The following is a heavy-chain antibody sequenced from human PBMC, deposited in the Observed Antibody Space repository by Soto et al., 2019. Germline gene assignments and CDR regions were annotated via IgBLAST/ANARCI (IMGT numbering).Heavy chain of an antibody. Sequence: SESLSLTCTVSGGSICSGGYYWSWIRQHPGKGLEWIGYIYYSGSTYYNPSLKSRVTISVDTSKNQFSLKLSSVAAADTAVYYCARVYGILTGSSWFDPWGQGTLVT. CDR1: GGSICSGGYY. CDR2: IYYSGST. CDR3: ARVYGILTGSSWFDP. J-gene: IGHJ5*02. D-gene: IGHD3-9*01. V-gene: IGHV4-31*03.